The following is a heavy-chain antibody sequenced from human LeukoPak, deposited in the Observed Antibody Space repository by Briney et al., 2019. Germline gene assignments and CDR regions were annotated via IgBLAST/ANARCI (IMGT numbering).Heavy chain of an antibody. J-gene: IGHJ5*02. V-gene: IGHV3-23*01. CDR2: ISGSGGST. CDR3: AKDVWWSVS. D-gene: IGHD2-8*02. Sequence: GGSLRLSCAASGFTFNSYAMSWVRQAPGKGLEWVSAISGSGGSTYYADSVKGRFTISRDNSKNTLYLQMNSPRAEDTAIYYCAKDVWWSVSWGQGTLVTVSS. CDR1: GFTFNSYA.